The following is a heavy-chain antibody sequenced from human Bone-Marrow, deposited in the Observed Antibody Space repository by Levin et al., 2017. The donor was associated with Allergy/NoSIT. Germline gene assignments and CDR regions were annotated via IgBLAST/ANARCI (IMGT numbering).Heavy chain of an antibody. D-gene: IGHD3-10*01. CDR3: ARDLGIIITA. Sequence: SQTLSLTCAISGDSVSSTSAAWNWIRQSPSGGLEWLGRTYYRSKWFNEYAVSVRSRIIINPDTSKNQFSLQLNSVTPEDTAMYYCARDLGIIITAWGQGTLVTVSS. V-gene: IGHV6-1*01. CDR1: GDSVSSTSAA. CDR2: TYYRSKWFN. J-gene: IGHJ5*02.